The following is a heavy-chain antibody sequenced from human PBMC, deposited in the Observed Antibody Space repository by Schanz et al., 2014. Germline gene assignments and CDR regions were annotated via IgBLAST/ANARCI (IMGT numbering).Heavy chain of an antibody. CDR1: GFTFSDYY. Sequence: VQLVESGGGVVRPGGSLRLSCAASGFTFSDYYMTWMRQAPGKGLEWISYISNSGTFTKYADSVKGRFVISRDNARSSLYLQMSSLRDGDTAVYYCASVIMVAGNHRDGRDVWGQGTTVIVSS. CDR3: ASVIMVAGNHRDGRDV. CDR2: ISNSGTFT. D-gene: IGHD6-19*01. J-gene: IGHJ6*02. V-gene: IGHV3-11*05.